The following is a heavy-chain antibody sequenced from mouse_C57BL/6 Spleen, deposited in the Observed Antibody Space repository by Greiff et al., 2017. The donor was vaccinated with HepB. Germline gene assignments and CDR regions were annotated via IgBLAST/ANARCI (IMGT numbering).Heavy chain of an antibody. Sequence: VQLQESGPELVKPGASVKISCKASGYAFSSSWMNWVKQRPGKGLEWIGRIYPGDGDTNYNGKFKGKATLTADKSSSTAYMQLSSLTSEDSAVYFCARKRHYYGSSYVGYFDVWGTGTTVTVSS. CDR1: GYAFSSSW. CDR3: ARKRHYYGSSYVGYFDV. CDR2: IYPGDGDT. D-gene: IGHD1-1*01. J-gene: IGHJ1*03. V-gene: IGHV1-82*01.